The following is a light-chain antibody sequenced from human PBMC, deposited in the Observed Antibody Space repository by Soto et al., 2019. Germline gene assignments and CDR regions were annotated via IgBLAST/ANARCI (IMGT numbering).Light chain of an antibody. CDR1: QSVSSNF. CDR3: QQYGGSPIT. Sequence: EIVLTQSPGTLSLSPGERATLSCRASQSVSSNFLAWFQQQPGQAPRLLVYAASRRVTGIPDRFSGSGSGTGFTLTISRLEPEDFAVYFCQQYGGSPITFDQGTRLEIK. J-gene: IGKJ5*01. V-gene: IGKV3-20*01. CDR2: AAS.